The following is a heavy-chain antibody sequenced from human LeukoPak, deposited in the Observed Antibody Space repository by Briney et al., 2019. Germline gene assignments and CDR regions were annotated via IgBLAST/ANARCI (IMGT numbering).Heavy chain of an antibody. CDR3: ARDLTQLALFDY. CDR1: GFTFSNYG. J-gene: IGHJ4*02. CDR2: FWYDGSNK. V-gene: IGHV3-33*01. D-gene: IGHD6-13*01. Sequence: GGSLRLSCAASGFTFSNYGMHWVRQAPGKGREWVAVFWYDGSNKYYADSVKGLFTLSRDNSKNTLFLQMNSLRPEDTAVYFCARDLTQLALFDYWGQGTLVTVSS.